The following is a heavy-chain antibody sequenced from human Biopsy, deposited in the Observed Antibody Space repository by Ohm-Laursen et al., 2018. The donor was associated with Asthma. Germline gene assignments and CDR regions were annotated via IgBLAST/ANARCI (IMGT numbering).Heavy chain of an antibody. CDR1: GNHFGSYA. V-gene: IGHV3-30*04. Sequence: SLRLSCAASGNHFGSYAMHWARQAPGKGLEWVAVITFDGRTQYYGDSVKGRFTISRDNSKSMLFLQMNSLRPADTAVYYCSRDSYSSGLYDDFESWGQGTLVTVSS. D-gene: IGHD6-19*01. J-gene: IGHJ4*02. CDR2: ITFDGRTQ. CDR3: SRDSYSSGLYDDFES.